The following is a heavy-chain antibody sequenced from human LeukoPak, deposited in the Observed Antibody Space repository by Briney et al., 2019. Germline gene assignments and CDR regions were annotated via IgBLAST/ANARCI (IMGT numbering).Heavy chain of an antibody. CDR2: IYYSGST. CDR3: ARVARYGGNHDAFDI. J-gene: IGHJ3*02. D-gene: IGHD4-23*01. CDR1: GGSIGSSSYY. Sequence: SETLSLTCTVSGGSIGSSSYYWGWIRQPPGKGLEWIGSIYYSGSTYYNPSLKSRVTISVDTSKNQFSLKLSSVPAADTAVYYCARVARYGGNHDAFDIWGQGTMVTVSS. V-gene: IGHV4-39*07.